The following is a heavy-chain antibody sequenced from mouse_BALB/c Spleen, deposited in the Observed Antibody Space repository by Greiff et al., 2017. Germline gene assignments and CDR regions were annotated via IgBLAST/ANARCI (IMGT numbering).Heavy chain of an antibody. CDR2: IYPSDSYT. J-gene: IGHJ4*01. CDR1: GYTFTSYW. CDR3: TRSDYAMDY. V-gene: IGHV1-69*02. Sequence: VQLQQSGAELVRPGASVKLSCKASGYTFTSYWINWVKQRPGQGLEWIGNIYPSDSYTNYNQKFKDKATLTVDKSSSTAYMQLSSPTSEDSAVYYCTRSDYAMDYWGQGTSVTVSS.